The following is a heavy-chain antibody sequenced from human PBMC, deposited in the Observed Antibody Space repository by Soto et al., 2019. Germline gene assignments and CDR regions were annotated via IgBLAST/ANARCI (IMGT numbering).Heavy chain of an antibody. J-gene: IGHJ4*02. D-gene: IGHD2-21*01. CDR3: AITYCRDNSCPRDFDF. CDR1: GGTFNTYT. V-gene: IGHV1-69*02. CDR2: FIPILDMA. Sequence: QVQVVQSGAEVKKPESSVKVSCKPSGGTFNTYTVNWVRLAPGHGLEWMGRFIPILDMANYAQKFQDRVTITADSSTFTAYTALNSLTSDDTAVYYCAITYCRDNSCPRDFDFWGPGTRVTVSS.